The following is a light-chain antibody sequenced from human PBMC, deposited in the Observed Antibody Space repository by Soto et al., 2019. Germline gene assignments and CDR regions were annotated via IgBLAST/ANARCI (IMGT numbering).Light chain of an antibody. V-gene: IGKV3-20*01. CDR2: GAS. Sequence: EIVLTQSPGTLSLSPGERATLSCRASQSVTSSYLVWYQQKPGQAPRLLIYGASNRATGIPDRFSGSGSGTDFTLTISRLEPEDFAVYYCQPYGSSPPLPFGGGTKV. CDR3: QPYGSSPPLP. CDR1: QSVTSSY. J-gene: IGKJ4*01.